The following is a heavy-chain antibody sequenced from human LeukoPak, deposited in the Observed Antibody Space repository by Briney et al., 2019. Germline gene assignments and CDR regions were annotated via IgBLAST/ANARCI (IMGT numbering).Heavy chain of an antibody. CDR3: ARDISPYSSSWSWTGPGYGMDV. Sequence: GGSLRLSCAASGFTFSSYEMNWVRQAPGKGLEWVSYISSSGSTIYYADSVKGRFTISRDNAKNSLYLQMNSLRAEDTAVYYCARDISPYSSSWSWTGPGYGMDVWGQGTTVTVSS. V-gene: IGHV3-48*03. D-gene: IGHD6-13*01. J-gene: IGHJ6*02. CDR2: ISSSGSTI. CDR1: GFTFSSYE.